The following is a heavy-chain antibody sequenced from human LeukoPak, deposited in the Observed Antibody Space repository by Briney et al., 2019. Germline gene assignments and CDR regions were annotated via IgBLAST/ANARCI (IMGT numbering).Heavy chain of an antibody. Sequence: PSETLSLTCAVYGGSFSGYYWGWIRQPPGKGLEWIGSIYYSGSTYYNPSLKSRVTISVDTSKNQFSLKLSSVTAADTAVYYCARVVKSYYDFWSGYPPWGWFDPWGQGTLVTVSS. CDR1: GGSFSGYY. J-gene: IGHJ5*02. V-gene: IGHV4-34*01. CDR3: ARVVKSYYDFWSGYPPWGWFDP. D-gene: IGHD3-3*01. CDR2: IYYSGST.